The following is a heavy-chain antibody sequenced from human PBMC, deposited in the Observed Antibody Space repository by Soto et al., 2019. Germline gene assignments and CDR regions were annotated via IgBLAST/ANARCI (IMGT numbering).Heavy chain of an antibody. V-gene: IGHV3-15*01. Sequence: GGSLRLSCAASGFTFSNAWMSWVRQAPGKGLEWVARIKSKTEGGTRDLAAPVKGRFAISRDDSKTTLYLQMNSLRAEDTAVYYCAKGRIVGSTKGPFDSWGRGTLVTVSS. CDR3: AKGRIVGSTKGPFDS. CDR2: IKSKTEGGTR. J-gene: IGHJ4*02. CDR1: GFTFSNAW. D-gene: IGHD1-26*01.